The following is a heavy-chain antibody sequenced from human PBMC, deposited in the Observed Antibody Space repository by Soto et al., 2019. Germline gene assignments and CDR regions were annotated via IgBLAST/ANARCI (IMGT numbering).Heavy chain of an antibody. V-gene: IGHV1-46*03. CDR3: AVPLTTAN. CDR2: INPSGGST. D-gene: IGHD4-17*01. J-gene: IGHJ4*02. Sequence: QVQLVQSGAEVKKPGASVKVSCKASGYTFTSYYMHWVRQAPGQGLEWMGIINPSGGSTSYAQKFQGTVTIPRDTSTRTFYMELSSLRSEHTAVYYCAVPLTTANWGQGTLVTVSS. CDR1: GYTFTSYY.